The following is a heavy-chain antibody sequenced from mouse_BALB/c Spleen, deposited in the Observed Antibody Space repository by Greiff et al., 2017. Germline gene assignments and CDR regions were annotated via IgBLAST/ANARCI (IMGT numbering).Heavy chain of an antibody. D-gene: IGHD2-1*01. CDR2: ISCYNGAT. CDR3: ARASYYGNYGFAY. J-gene: IGHJ3*01. CDR1: GYSFTGYY. V-gene: IGHV1S34*01. Sequence: LVKTGASVKISCKASGYSFTGYYMHWVKQSHGKSLEWIGYISCYNGATSYNQKFKGKATFTVDTSSSTAYMQFNSLTSEDPAVYYCARASYYGNYGFAYWGQGTLVTVSA.